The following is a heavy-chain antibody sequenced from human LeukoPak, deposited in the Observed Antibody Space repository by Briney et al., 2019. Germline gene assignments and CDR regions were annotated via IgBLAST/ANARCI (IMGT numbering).Heavy chain of an antibody. CDR2: ISSSSSTI. J-gene: IGHJ4*02. Sequence: PGGSLRLSCAASGFTFSSYSMNWVRQAPGKGLEWVSYISSSSSTIYCADSVKGRFTISRDNAKNSLYLQMNSLRAEDTAVYYCARERGSSSLLYWGQGTLVTVSS. CDR3: ARERGSSSLLY. CDR1: GFTFSSYS. V-gene: IGHV3-48*01. D-gene: IGHD6-13*01.